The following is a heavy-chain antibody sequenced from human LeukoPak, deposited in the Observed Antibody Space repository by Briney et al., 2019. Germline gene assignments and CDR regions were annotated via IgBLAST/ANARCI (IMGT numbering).Heavy chain of an antibody. CDR2: ISSSGSTI. Sequence: PGGSLRLSCAASGFTFSDYYMSWIRQAPGKGLEWVSYISSSGSTIYYADSVKGRFTISRDNAKNSLYLQMNSLGAEDTAVYYCARVAYPYCTNGVCFLYYYYYMDVWGKGTTVTVSS. CDR3: ARVAYPYCTNGVCFLYYYYYMDV. D-gene: IGHD2-8*01. CDR1: GFTFSDYY. J-gene: IGHJ6*03. V-gene: IGHV3-11*04.